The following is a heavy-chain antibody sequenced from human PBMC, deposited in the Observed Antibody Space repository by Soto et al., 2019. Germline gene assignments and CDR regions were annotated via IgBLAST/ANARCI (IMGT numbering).Heavy chain of an antibody. CDR3: ARVPRCSGGSCYGAYYYGMDV. CDR2: IYYSGST. J-gene: IGHJ6*02. Sequence: QVQLQESGPGLVKPSQTLSLTCTVSGGSISSGGYYWSWIRQHPGKGLEWIGYIYYSGSTYYNPSLKSRVTISVDTSKNQFPLKLSSVTAADTAVYYCARVPRCSGGSCYGAYYYGMDVWGQGTTVTVSS. CDR1: GGSISSGGYY. D-gene: IGHD2-15*01. V-gene: IGHV4-31*03.